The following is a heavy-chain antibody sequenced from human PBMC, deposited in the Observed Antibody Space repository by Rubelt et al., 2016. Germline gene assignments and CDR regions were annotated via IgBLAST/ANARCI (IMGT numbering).Heavy chain of an antibody. J-gene: IGHJ4*02. CDR3: ARGLI. Sequence: QVQLVQSGPEVKKPGASVKVSCTASGYTFSTSDINWVRQGAGQGLEWMGWMNPNSGNTGYAQKFQGRVTLTRNISISTAYLYLSGLRSEDTAVYYCARGLIWGQGTLVAVSS. V-gene: IGHV1-8*01. D-gene: IGHD3-10*01. CDR1: GYTFSTSD. CDR2: MNPNSGNT.